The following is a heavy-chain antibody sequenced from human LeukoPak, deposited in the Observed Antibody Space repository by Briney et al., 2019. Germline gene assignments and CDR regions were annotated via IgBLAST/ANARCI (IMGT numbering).Heavy chain of an antibody. CDR3: ARDGQQTAVAGTNWFDP. CDR1: GGTFSSYA. Sequence: SVKVSCKASGGTFSSYAISWLRQAPGQGLEWMGGIIPIFGTANYAQKFQGRVTITTDESTSTAYMELSSLRSEDTAVYYCARDGQQTAVAGTNWFDPWGQGTLVTVSS. J-gene: IGHJ5*02. D-gene: IGHD6-19*01. CDR2: IIPIFGTA. V-gene: IGHV1-69*05.